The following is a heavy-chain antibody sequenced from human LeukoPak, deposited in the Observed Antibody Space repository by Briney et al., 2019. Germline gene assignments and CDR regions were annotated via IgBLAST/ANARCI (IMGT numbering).Heavy chain of an antibody. Sequence: GRCLRLSCAASVFTFSIYWMTWVREAPGKGLEWVAQIKPDGSVVYYVDSVRGRFIISRDNAGKSLYLQMNSLGVEDTAVYYCAQNLVAAAGDHWGQGTLLIVSS. J-gene: IGHJ1*01. CDR2: IKPDGSVV. V-gene: IGHV3-7*01. CDR1: VFTFSIYW. D-gene: IGHD6-13*01. CDR3: AQNLVAAAGDH.